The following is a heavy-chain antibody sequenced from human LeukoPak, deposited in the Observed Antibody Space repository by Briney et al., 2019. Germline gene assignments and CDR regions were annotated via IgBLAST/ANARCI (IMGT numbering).Heavy chain of an antibody. CDR1: GGSISSSSYY. J-gene: IGHJ4*02. CDR3: ARQFDGDYVWDY. Sequence: SETLSLTCTVSGGSISSSSYYWGWIRQPPGKGLEWIGSICYSGSTYYNPSLKSRVTISVDTSKNQFSLKLSSVTAADTAVYYCARQFDGDYVWDYWGQGTLVTVSS. CDR2: ICYSGST. D-gene: IGHD4-17*01. V-gene: IGHV4-39*01.